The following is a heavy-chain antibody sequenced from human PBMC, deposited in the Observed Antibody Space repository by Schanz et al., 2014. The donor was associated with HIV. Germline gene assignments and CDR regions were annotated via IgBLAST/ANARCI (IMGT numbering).Heavy chain of an antibody. CDR2: ISSDGSYK. Sequence: QVELVESGGGVVQPGRSLRLSCAASGFTFSSYAMHWVRQAPGKGLEWVAIISSDGSYKYYADSVKGRFTISRDNSKNTLYLQMNSLRSEDTALYYCARDRLVWFGEFNGLDVWGQGTTV. V-gene: IGHV3-30*19. D-gene: IGHD3-10*01. CDR1: GFTFSSYA. J-gene: IGHJ6*02. CDR3: ARDRLVWFGEFNGLDV.